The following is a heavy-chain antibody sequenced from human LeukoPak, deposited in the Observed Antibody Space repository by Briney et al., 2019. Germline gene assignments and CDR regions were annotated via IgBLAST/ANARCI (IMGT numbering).Heavy chain of an antibody. J-gene: IGHJ4*02. CDR2: MNPNSGNT. CDR1: GYTFTSYD. D-gene: IGHD7-27*01. V-gene: IGHV1-8*01. Sequence: GASVKVSCKASGYTFTSYDINWVRQATGQGLEWMGWMNPNSGNTGYAQKFQGRVAMTRNTSISTAYMELSSLRSEDTAVYYCARNWGLAQGYFDYWGQGTLVTVSS. CDR3: ARNWGLAQGYFDY.